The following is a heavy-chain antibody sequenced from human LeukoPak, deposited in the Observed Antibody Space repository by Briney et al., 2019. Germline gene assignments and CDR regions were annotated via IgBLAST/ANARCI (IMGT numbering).Heavy chain of an antibody. CDR2: INPNSGGT. CDR3: ARASYYYDSSGYPGYYFDY. CDR1: GYTFTGYY. V-gene: IGHV1-2*02. Sequence: ASVKVSCKASGYTFTGYYMHWVRQAPGQGLEWMGWINPNSGGTNYAQKFQGGVTMTRDTSISTAYMELSRLRSDDTAVYYCARASYYYDSSGYPGYYFDYWGQGTLVTVSS. J-gene: IGHJ4*02. D-gene: IGHD3-22*01.